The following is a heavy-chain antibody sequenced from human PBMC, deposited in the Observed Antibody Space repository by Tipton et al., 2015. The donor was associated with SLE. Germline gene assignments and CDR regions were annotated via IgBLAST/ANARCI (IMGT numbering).Heavy chain of an antibody. J-gene: IGHJ4*02. Sequence: TLSLTCAVSGYSISSGYYWGWIRQPPGKGLEWIGSIYHSGSTYYNPSLKSRVTISVDTSKNQFSLKLSSVTAADTAVYYCARLQIRFLEWSHFDYRGQGTLVTVSS. D-gene: IGHD3-3*01. V-gene: IGHV4-38-2*01. CDR2: IYHSGST. CDR1: GYSISSGYY. CDR3: ARLQIRFLEWSHFDY.